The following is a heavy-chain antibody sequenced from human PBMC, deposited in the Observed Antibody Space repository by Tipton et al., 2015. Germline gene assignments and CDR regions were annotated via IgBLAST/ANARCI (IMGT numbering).Heavy chain of an antibody. D-gene: IGHD6-6*01. CDR2: IYYSGST. J-gene: IGHJ6*02. V-gene: IGHV4-39*01. CDR3: ARHGIAAHTGIMDV. CDR1: GGSMNSSSYY. Sequence: TLSLTCTVSGGSMNSSSYYWGWIRQPPGKGLEWIGSIYYSGSTYKSPSLDSRVTISGDTSKNQFSVKLSSVTAADTAVYYCARHGIAAHTGIMDVWGQGTTVTVS.